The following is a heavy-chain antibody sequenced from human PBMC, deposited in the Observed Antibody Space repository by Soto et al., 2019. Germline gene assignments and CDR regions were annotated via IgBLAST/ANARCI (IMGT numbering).Heavy chain of an antibody. V-gene: IGHV3-30-3*01. CDR2: ISYDGSNK. CDR1: GFTFSSYA. CDR3: ARASSSSRYYYYGMDV. Sequence: QVQLVESGGGVVQPGRSLRLSCAASGFTFSSYAMHWVRQAPGKGLEWVAVISYDGSNKYYADSVKGRFTISRDNSKNTLYLQMNSLRAEDTAVYYCARASSSSRYYYYGMDVWGQGTTVTVSS. D-gene: IGHD6-6*01. J-gene: IGHJ6*02.